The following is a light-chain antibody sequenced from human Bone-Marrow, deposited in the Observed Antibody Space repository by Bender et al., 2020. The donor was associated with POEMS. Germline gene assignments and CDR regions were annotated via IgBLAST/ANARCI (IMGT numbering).Light chain of an antibody. V-gene: IGLV2-23*02. CDR1: GSDIGSYSL. J-gene: IGLJ1*01. CDR2: DVA. CDR3: CSYAGSSTYV. Sequence: QSALTQPASVSGTPGQSITISCTGTGSDIGSYSLVSWYQHHPGKAPKLMIFDVAHRPSGISDRFSGSKSGSTAFLTISGLQAEDEADYYCCSYAGSSTYVFGTGTKVTVL.